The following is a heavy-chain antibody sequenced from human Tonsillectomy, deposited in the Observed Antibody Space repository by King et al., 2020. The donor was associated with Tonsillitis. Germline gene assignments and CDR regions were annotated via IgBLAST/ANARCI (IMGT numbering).Heavy chain of an antibody. Sequence: LQLQESGPGLVKPSETLSLTCTVSGGSISSSSYYWGWIRQPPGKGLEWIGSIYYSGSTYYNPSLKSRVTISVDTSKNQFSLKLSSVTAADTAVYYCASNPGFFGSSITMVRGSHAPWEYWGQGPLVTVSS. CDR1: GGSISSSSYY. V-gene: IGHV4-39*07. CDR2: IYYSGST. CDR3: ASNPGFFGSSITMVRGSHAPWEY. J-gene: IGHJ4*02. D-gene: IGHD3-10*01.